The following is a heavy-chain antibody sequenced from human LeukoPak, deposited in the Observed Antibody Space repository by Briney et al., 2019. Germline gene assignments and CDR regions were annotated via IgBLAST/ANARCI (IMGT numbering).Heavy chain of an antibody. CDR2: IYYSGST. CDR1: GGSISSSSYY. Sequence: SETLSLTCTASGGSISSSSYYWGWIRQPPGKGLEWIGSIYYSGSTYYNPSLKSRVTISVDTSKNQFSLKLSSVTAADTAVYYCARVRRGQQLVLYYYYYMDVWGKGTTVTVSS. J-gene: IGHJ6*03. V-gene: IGHV4-39*07. CDR3: ARVRRGQQLVLYYYYYMDV. D-gene: IGHD6-13*01.